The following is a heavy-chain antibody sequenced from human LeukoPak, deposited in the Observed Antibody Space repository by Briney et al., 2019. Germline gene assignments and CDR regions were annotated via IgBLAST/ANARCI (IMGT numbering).Heavy chain of an antibody. V-gene: IGHV3-48*03. CDR2: ISSSGNTI. Sequence: GGSLRLSCAASGFTFSSYEMNWVGQAPGKGLEWVSHISSSGNTIYYTDSVKGRFTISRDNSKNLLYLQMNSLKAEDTAIYYCARTVARIGYWGQGTLVAVSS. CDR1: GFTFSSYE. J-gene: IGHJ4*02. CDR3: ARTVARIGY. D-gene: IGHD4-23*01.